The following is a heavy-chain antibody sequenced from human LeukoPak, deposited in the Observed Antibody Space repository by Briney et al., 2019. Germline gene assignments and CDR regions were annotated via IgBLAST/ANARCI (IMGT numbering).Heavy chain of an antibody. CDR3: ARGSGYYGWYFDL. CDR2: IYYTGNT. D-gene: IGHD3-22*01. CDR1: GGYISSGGDY. J-gene: IGHJ2*01. Sequence: SQTLTLTCTVSGGYISSGGDYWSWIRQHPGKGLEWIGYIYYTGNTYYNSSLKSRMTISVDTPKNQFSLQLSSVTAADTAVYYCARGSGYYGWYFDLWGRGTLVTVSS. V-gene: IGHV4-31*03.